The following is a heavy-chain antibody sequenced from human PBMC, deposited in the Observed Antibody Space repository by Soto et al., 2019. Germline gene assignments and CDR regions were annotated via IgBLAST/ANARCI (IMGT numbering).Heavy chain of an antibody. J-gene: IGHJ6*02. V-gene: IGHV5-51*01. Sequence: ESLPRAGKGSGYSFTSYWIGWVRQMPGKGLEWMGIIYPGDSDTRYSPSFQGQVTISADKSISTAYLQWSSLKASGTAMYYCARSLSFMGSSYGMDVWGQGTTVTVSS. D-gene: IGHD2-2*01. CDR2: IYPGDSDT. CDR3: ARSLSFMGSSYGMDV. CDR1: GYSFTSYW.